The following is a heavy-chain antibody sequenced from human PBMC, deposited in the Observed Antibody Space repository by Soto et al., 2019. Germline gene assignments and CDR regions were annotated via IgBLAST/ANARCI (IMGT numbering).Heavy chain of an antibody. J-gene: IGHJ4*02. CDR2: IYSSGKT. Sequence: SETLSLTCTVSGASINNSYWSWIRQPAGNGLEWIGRIYSSGKTNYNSSLKSRVTMSVDTSKNQFFLNLGSVTAADTAVYYCARGPGLLPLGYFDYWVQGTLVTAPQ. CDR3: ARGPGLLPLGYFDY. V-gene: IGHV4-4*07. CDR1: GASINNSY.